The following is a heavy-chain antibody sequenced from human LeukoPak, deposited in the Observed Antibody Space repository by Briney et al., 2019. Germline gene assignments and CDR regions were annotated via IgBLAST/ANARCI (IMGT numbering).Heavy chain of an antibody. CDR3: ARDRVDSSGYYYYGMDV. J-gene: IGHJ6*02. Sequence: SETLSPTCTVSGGSISTYFWSWIRQPAGKGLEWIGRLYTSGSTNYNPSLKSRLTMSADTSKNQFSLRLRSVTAADTAVYYCARDRVDSSGYYYYGMDVWGQGTTVTVSS. CDR2: LYTSGST. V-gene: IGHV4-4*07. CDR1: GGSISTYF. D-gene: IGHD3-22*01.